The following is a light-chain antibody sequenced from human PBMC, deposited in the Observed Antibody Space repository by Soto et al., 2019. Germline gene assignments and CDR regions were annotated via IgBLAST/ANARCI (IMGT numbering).Light chain of an antibody. J-gene: IGLJ3*02. V-gene: IGLV2-14*01. CDR2: EVS. CDR1: SSDVGAYNY. CDR3: ASWEDSLNGWV. Sequence: QSALTQPASVSGSPGQSVAISCTGTSSDVGAYNYISWYQQHPGKAPKLLLSEVSNRPSGVSDRFSGSKSGNTASLTISGLQAEDEADYYCASWEDSLNGWVIGGGTKLTVL.